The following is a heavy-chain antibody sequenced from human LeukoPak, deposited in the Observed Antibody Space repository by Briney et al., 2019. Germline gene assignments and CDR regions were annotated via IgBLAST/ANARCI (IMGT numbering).Heavy chain of an antibody. V-gene: IGHV5-51*01. J-gene: IGHJ4*02. CDR1: GYSFTSYW. CDR2: IYPGDSDT. D-gene: IGHD3-22*01. Sequence: GESLKISCKGSGYSFTSYWIGWVRQMPGKGLEWMGIIYPGDSDTRYSPSFQGQVTISVDKSISTAYLQWSSLKASDTAMYYCARREYYYDSSGYPEGYFDYWGQGTLVTVSS. CDR3: ARREYYYDSSGYPEGYFDY.